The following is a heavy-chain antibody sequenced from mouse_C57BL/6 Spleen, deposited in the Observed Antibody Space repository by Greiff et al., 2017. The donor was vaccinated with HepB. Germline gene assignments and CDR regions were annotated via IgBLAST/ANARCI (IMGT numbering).Heavy chain of an antibody. D-gene: IGHD2-10*02. Sequence: QVQLKESGAELVKPGASVKISCKASGYAFSSYWMNWVKQRPGKGLEWIGQIYPGDGDTNYNGKFKGKATLTADKSSSTAYMQLSSLTSEDSAVYFCARGEGYGPPYAMDYWGQGTSVTVSS. J-gene: IGHJ4*01. CDR2: IYPGDGDT. CDR3: ARGEGYGPPYAMDY. CDR1: GYAFSSYW. V-gene: IGHV1-80*01.